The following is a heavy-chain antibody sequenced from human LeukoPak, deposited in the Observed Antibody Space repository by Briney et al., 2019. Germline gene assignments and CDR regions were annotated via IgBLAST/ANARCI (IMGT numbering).Heavy chain of an antibody. D-gene: IGHD4-17*01. Sequence: GASVKVSCKASGGTFSSYAISWVRQAPGQGLEWMGRIIPILGIANYAQKFQGRVTITADKSTSTAYMELSSLRSEDTAVYYCARDYGDHGSFDYWGQGTLVTVSS. CDR3: ARDYGDHGSFDY. V-gene: IGHV1-69*04. CDR2: IIPILGIA. CDR1: GGTFSSYA. J-gene: IGHJ4*02.